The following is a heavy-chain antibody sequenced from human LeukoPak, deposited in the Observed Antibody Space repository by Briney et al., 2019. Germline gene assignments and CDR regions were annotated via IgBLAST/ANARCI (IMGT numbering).Heavy chain of an antibody. J-gene: IGHJ4*02. D-gene: IGHD3-22*01. CDR2: ISYDGSNK. CDR3: AKGGGEAYYYDSSGYYGFDY. V-gene: IGHV3-30*18. Sequence: GGSLRLSCAASGFTFSSYGMHWVRQAPGKGLEWVAGISYDGSNKYYADSVKGRFTISRDNSKKTLYLQMKSLRAEDTAVYYCAKGGGEAYYYDSSGYYGFDYWGQGTLVAVSS. CDR1: GFTFSSYG.